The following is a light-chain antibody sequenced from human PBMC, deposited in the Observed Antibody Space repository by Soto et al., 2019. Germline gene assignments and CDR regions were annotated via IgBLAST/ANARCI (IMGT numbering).Light chain of an antibody. CDR3: VAWDDSLSGRV. Sequence: QSVLTQPPSASGTPGQRVTISCSGSGSNIGSHDVYWYQHLPGTAPKVLIYRNDQRPSGVPDRFSAYRSGTSASLAISGLRSEDEDDYYWVAWDDSLSGRVFGGGTKLTVL. CDR2: RND. J-gene: IGLJ3*02. CDR1: GSNIGSHD. V-gene: IGLV1-47*02.